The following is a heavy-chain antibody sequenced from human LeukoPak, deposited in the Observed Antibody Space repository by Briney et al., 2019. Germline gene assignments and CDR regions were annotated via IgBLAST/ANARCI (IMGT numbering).Heavy chain of an antibody. CDR1: GFTFSDYW. CDR3: ARGWNYAFRFDY. V-gene: IGHV3-7*01. CDR2: IKQDGSER. J-gene: IGHJ4*02. D-gene: IGHD1-7*01. Sequence: PGGSLRLSXAASGFTFSDYWMTWVRQGPGKGLEWAAHIKQDGSERYYGDSVKGRFTISRDNAKNLVYLQMNSLGAEDTAIYYCARGWNYAFRFDYWGQGTLVTVSS.